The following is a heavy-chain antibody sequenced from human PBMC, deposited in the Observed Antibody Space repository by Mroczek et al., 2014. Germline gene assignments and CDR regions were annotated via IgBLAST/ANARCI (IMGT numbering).Heavy chain of an antibody. CDR3: AKDSPPGDIVVVPAARVPDY. J-gene: IGHJ4*02. CDR2: ISYDGSNK. Sequence: QVQLVQSGGGVVQPGRSLRLSCAASGFTFSSYGMHWVRQAPGKGLEWVAVISYDGSNKYYADSVKGRFTISRDNSKNTLYLQMNSLRAEDTAVYYCAKDSPPGDIVVVPAARVPDYWGQGTPGHRLL. CDR1: GFTFSSYG. V-gene: IGHV3-30*18. D-gene: IGHD2-2*01.